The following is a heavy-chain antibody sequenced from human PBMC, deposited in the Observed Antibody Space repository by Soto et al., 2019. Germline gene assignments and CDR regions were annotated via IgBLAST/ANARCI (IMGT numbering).Heavy chain of an antibody. CDR1: GFTFSSYW. CDR3: ARGGDYVFFAFDI. Sequence: PGGSLGLSCAASGFTFSSYWMSWVRQAPGKGLEWVANIKQDGSEKYYVDSVKGRFTISRDNAKNSLYLQMNSLRAEDTAVYYCARGGDYVFFAFDIWGQGTMVTVSS. V-gene: IGHV3-7*01. CDR2: IKQDGSEK. J-gene: IGHJ3*02. D-gene: IGHD3-16*01.